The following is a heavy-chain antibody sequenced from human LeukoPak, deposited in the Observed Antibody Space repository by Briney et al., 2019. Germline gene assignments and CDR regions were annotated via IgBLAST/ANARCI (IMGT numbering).Heavy chain of an antibody. CDR2: IIPIFGTA. V-gene: IGHV1-69*13. CDR1: GGTFSSYA. D-gene: IGHD5-24*01. Sequence: SVKVSCKASGGTFSSYAISWVRQAPGQGLEWMGGIIPIFGTANYAQKFQGRVTITADESTSTAYLELSSLTSGDTAVYYCARVGDGHNSGYYYGMDVWGQGTTVTVSS. J-gene: IGHJ6*02. CDR3: ARVGDGHNSGYYYGMDV.